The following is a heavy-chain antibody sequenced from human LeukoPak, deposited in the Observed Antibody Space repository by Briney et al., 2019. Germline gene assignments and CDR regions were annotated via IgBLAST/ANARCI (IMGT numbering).Heavy chain of an antibody. Sequence: PSETLSLTCTVSGGSISSYYWNWIRQPPGKGLEWIGYIYYSGSTNYNPSLKSRVTISVDTSKNQFSLKLSSVTAADTAVYYCARQVSAAAGEIDYWGQGTLVTVSS. J-gene: IGHJ4*02. D-gene: IGHD6-13*01. CDR1: GGSISSYY. CDR2: IYYSGST. V-gene: IGHV4-59*08. CDR3: ARQVSAAAGEIDY.